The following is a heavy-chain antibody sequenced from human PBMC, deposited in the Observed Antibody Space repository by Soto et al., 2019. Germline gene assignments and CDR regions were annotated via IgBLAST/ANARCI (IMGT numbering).Heavy chain of an antibody. J-gene: IGHJ6*02. CDR1: GFTFSSYT. D-gene: IGHD6-13*01. CDR2: ITYNGNE. Sequence: VGSLRLSCAASGFTFSSYTMHWVRQAPGKGLEWVAVITYNGNEYYTDSVRGRFTISRDSSRTTVYLQMNSLRPGDTALYYCARELMPAAGSGDFYAMDVWGQGTTVTVSS. CDR3: ARELMPAAGSGDFYAMDV. V-gene: IGHV3-30*04.